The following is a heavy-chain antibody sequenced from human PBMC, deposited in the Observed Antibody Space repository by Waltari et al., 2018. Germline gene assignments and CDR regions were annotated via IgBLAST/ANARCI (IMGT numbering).Heavy chain of an antibody. CDR2: INPKSGNT. CDR1: GYPFSDYA. CDR3: ARVHYDFWSGYYI. Sequence: MQLVQSGAEVKKPGASVQVSCKASGYPFSDYAINWVRQATGHGLEWMGWINPKSGNTVSAQNFQDRVTITRDPSTSTVYMELSSLRSDDAAVYYCARVHYDFWSGYYIWGQGTLVTVPS. D-gene: IGHD3-3*01. J-gene: IGHJ4*02. V-gene: IGHV1-8*02.